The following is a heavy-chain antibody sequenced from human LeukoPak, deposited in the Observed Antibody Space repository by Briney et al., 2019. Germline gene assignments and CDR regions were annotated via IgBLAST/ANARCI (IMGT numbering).Heavy chain of an antibody. CDR1: GYTFTSYS. CDR3: ARVVPFGELGDYFDY. Sequence: ASVKVSCKASGYTFTSYSISWVRQAPGQGLEWMGWISAYNGNTNYAQKLQGRVTMTTDTSTSTAYMELRSLRSDDTAVYYCARVVPFGELGDYFDYWGQGTLVTVSS. V-gene: IGHV1-18*04. J-gene: IGHJ4*02. D-gene: IGHD3-10*01. CDR2: ISAYNGNT.